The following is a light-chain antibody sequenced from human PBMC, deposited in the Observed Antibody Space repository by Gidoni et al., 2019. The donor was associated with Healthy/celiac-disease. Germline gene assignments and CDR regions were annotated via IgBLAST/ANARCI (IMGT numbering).Light chain of an antibody. CDR2: GAS. CDR1: QSVSSSY. CDR3: QQYGSSPPLT. V-gene: IGKV3-20*01. J-gene: IGKJ4*01. Sequence: IVSTQSPGTLSLSPGERATLSCRASQSVSSSYLAWYQQKPGQAPRLLIYGASSRATGIPDRFSGSGSGTDFTLTISRLEPEDFAVYYCQQYGSSPPLTFGGGTKVEIK.